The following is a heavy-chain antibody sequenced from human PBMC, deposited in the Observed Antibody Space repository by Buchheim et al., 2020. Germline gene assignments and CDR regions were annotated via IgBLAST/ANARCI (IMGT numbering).Heavy chain of an antibody. V-gene: IGHV3-15*01. CDR1: GLTFTNGW. D-gene: IGHD7-27*01. CDR3: TTDLGMWGMDV. CDR2: IKSKADGETT. J-gene: IGHJ6*02. Sequence: EAQLVESGGGLIQSGGSLRLSCAAPGLTFTNGWMSWVRQAPGKGLEWVGRIKSKADGETTDYAAPVKGRFIISRDDSKKTLYLQMNSLKTEDTAVYYCTTDLGMWGMDVWGPGTT.